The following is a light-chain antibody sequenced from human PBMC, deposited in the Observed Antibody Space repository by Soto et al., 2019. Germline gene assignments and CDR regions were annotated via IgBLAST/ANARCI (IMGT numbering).Light chain of an antibody. CDR3: SSYTSSNTPYV. Sequence: QSVLTQPASVSGSPGQSITISCTGSSSDVGGYNFVSWYQHHPDKAPKLILYEVTTRPSGVSSRFSGSKSGNTASLTLSGLQADDEANYYCSSYTSSNTPYVFGTGTKVTVL. J-gene: IGLJ1*01. CDR1: SSDVGGYNF. CDR2: EVT. V-gene: IGLV2-14*01.